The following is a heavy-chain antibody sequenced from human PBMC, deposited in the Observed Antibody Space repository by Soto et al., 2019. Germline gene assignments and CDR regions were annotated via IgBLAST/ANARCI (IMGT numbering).Heavy chain of an antibody. CDR1: GGSINNYY. J-gene: IGHJ4*02. Sequence: SETLSLTCTVSGGSINNYYWAWIRQPPGKGLEFVGYIYYAGSTTYNPSLKSRLTISVDTSKNQFSLQLRSVTAADTAVYFCARLGGYYQTLESWGQGTRVTVFS. D-gene: IGHD3-22*01. CDR2: IYYAGST. V-gene: IGHV4-59*08. CDR3: ARLGGYYQTLES.